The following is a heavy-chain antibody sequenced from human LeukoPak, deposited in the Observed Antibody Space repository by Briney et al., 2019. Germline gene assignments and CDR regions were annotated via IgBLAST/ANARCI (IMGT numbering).Heavy chain of an antibody. Sequence: PSETLSLTCAVYGGSFSGYYWSWIRQPPGKGLEWIGEINHSGSTNYNPSLKSRVTISVDTSKNQFSLKLSSVTAADTAVYYCARVIEWIQLWLPPFDYWGQGTLVTVSS. CDR2: INHSGST. V-gene: IGHV4-34*01. CDR3: ARVIEWIQLWLPPFDY. D-gene: IGHD5-18*01. J-gene: IGHJ4*02. CDR1: GGSFSGYY.